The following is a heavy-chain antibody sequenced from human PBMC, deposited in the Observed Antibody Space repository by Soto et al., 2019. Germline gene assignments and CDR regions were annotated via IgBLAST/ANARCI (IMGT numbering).Heavy chain of an antibody. V-gene: IGHV4-31*03. Sequence: SETLSLTCTVSGGSISSGGYYWSWIRQHPGKGLEWIGYIYYSGSTYYNPSLKSRVTISVDTSKNQFSLKLSSVTAADTAVYYCAREVPAAMPDYWGQGTLVTVSS. CDR2: IYYSGST. J-gene: IGHJ4*02. CDR1: GGSISSGGYY. CDR3: AREVPAAMPDY. D-gene: IGHD2-2*01.